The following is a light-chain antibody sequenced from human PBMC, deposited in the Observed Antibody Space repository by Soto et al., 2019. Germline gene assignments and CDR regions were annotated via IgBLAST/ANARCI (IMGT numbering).Light chain of an antibody. CDR2: EGT. V-gene: IGLV2-23*01. Sequence: QSVLTQPASVSGSPGQSITISCSGTTSDVGGYNLVSWYRQHTAKAPKLLIYEGTQRPSGVSSRFSGSKSGNTASLTISGLQAEDEADYYCCSYASSSSYVFGTGTKLTVL. CDR3: CSYASSSSYV. CDR1: TSDVGGYNL. J-gene: IGLJ1*01.